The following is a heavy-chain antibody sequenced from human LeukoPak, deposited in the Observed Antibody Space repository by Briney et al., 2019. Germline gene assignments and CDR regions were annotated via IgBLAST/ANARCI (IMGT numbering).Heavy chain of an antibody. D-gene: IGHD3-9*01. CDR1: GFTFSSYS. V-gene: IGHV3-21*01. CDR3: ARAQYDILTGYYAPFDY. CDR2: ISSSSSSI. Sequence: GGSLRLSCAASGFTFSSYSMNWVRQAPGKGLEWVSFISSSSSSIYYADSVKGRFTISRDNAKNSLYLQLNSLRAEDTAVYYCARAQYDILTGYYAPFDYWGQGTLVTASS. J-gene: IGHJ4*02.